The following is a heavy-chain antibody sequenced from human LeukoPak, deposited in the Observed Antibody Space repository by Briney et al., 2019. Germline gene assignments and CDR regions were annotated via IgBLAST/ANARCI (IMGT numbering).Heavy chain of an antibody. D-gene: IGHD4-17*01. Sequence: PSETLSLTCTVSGGSISSYYWSWIRQPPGKGLEWIGYIYYSGSTNYNPSLKSRVTISVDTSKNQFSLKLSSVTAADTAVYYCARATTTVTTFPYYFDYWGQGTLVTVSS. V-gene: IGHV4-59*01. J-gene: IGHJ4*02. CDR1: GGSISSYY. CDR3: ARATTTVTTFPYYFDY. CDR2: IYYSGST.